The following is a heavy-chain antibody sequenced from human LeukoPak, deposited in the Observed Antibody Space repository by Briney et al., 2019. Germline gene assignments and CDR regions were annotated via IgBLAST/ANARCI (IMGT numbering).Heavy chain of an antibody. CDR1: GFTFSDYS. CDR2: ISFSVNTK. D-gene: IGHD6-19*01. Sequence: GGSLRLSCGASGFTFSDYSMNWGRQAPGKGLEGVTYISFSVNTKYYGDSVKGRFTISRDNAKNSLYLHMDSLRAEDTAVYYCARGAYSSGWAYFDHWGQGTLVTVSS. V-gene: IGHV3-48*04. CDR3: ARGAYSSGWAYFDH. J-gene: IGHJ4*02.